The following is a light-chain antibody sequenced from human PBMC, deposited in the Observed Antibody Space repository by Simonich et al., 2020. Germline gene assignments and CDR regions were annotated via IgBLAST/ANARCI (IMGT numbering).Light chain of an antibody. CDR1: QSVLYSSNNKNY. V-gene: IGKV4-1*01. J-gene: IGKJ2*01. Sequence: DIVMTQSPDSLAVSLGERATINCKSSQSVLYSSNNKNYLAWYQQKPVQPPKLLIYWASTRESGFPDRVSGSGSGTDFTLTISSLQAEDVAVYYCQQYYSTPYTFGQGTKLEIK. CDR3: QQYYSTPYT. CDR2: WAS.